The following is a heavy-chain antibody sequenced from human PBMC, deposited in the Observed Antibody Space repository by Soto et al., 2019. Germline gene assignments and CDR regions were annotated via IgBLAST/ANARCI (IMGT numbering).Heavy chain of an antibody. D-gene: IGHD6-19*01. Sequence: ASVKVSCKASGYTFTSYGISWVRQAPGQGLEWMGWISAYNGNTNYAQKLQGRVTMTTDTSTSTAYMELRSLRSDDTAVYYCARERQWLDATSFDYWGQGTLVTVSS. CDR3: ARERQWLDATSFDY. J-gene: IGHJ4*02. CDR2: ISAYNGNT. CDR1: GYTFTSYG. V-gene: IGHV1-18*01.